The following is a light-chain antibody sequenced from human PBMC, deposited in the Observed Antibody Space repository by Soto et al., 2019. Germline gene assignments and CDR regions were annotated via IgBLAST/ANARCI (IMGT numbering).Light chain of an antibody. CDR1: QSVSNNY. V-gene: IGKV3-20*01. CDR2: SAS. J-gene: IGKJ2*01. Sequence: EIVLTQSPGTLSLSPGERATLSCRASQSVSNNYLAWYQQKPGQAPRLLIYSASNRATGIPDRFSGSGSGTDFTLTISRLEPEDFATYYCQQYRTYPYSFGQGTKLEIK. CDR3: QQYRTYPYS.